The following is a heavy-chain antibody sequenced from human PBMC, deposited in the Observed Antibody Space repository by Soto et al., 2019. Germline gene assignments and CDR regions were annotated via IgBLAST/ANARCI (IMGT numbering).Heavy chain of an antibody. CDR2: VYYLGST. CDR1: GGSMSEYC. V-gene: IGHV4-59*01. Sequence: XETLSLTCTVSGGSMSEYCWSWIRQSPGKGLEWIGYVYYLGSTDYNPSLKSRVTISVDTSKRQFSLKLSSVTVADTAVYYCARDGYDGSGSPYPAYWGPGAQVTVSS. CDR3: ARDGYDGSGSPYPAY. D-gene: IGHD3-10*01. J-gene: IGHJ4*02.